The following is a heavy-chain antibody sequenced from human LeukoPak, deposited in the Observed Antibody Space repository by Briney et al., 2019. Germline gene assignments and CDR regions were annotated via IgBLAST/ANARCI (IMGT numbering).Heavy chain of an antibody. Sequence: PGGSLRLSCAASGFTFSSYAMSWVRQAPGKGLEWDSAISGSGGSTYYADSVKGRFTISRDNSKNTLYLQMNSLRAEDTAVYYCAKDRTAYYGSKNYWGQGTLVTVSS. D-gene: IGHD3-10*01. CDR1: GFTFSSYA. J-gene: IGHJ4*02. CDR2: ISGSGGST. CDR3: AKDRTAYYGSKNY. V-gene: IGHV3-23*01.